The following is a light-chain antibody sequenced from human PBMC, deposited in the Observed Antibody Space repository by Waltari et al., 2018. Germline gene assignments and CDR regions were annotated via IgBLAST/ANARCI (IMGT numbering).Light chain of an antibody. Sequence: QSALTQPPSASGSPGQSVTISCTGTSSAVGGYNYVSWYQQHPGKAPTLMIYEVSKRPSGVPDRFSGSKSGNTASLTVSGLRAEDEADYYCSSYAGNNNVVFGGGTKLTVL. J-gene: IGLJ2*01. CDR1: SSAVGGYNY. V-gene: IGLV2-8*01. CDR3: SSYAGNNNVV. CDR2: EVS.